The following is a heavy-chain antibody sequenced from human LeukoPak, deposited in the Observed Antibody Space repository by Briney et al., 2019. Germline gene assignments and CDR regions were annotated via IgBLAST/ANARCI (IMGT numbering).Heavy chain of an antibody. CDR2: IRYDGNNK. CDR1: GFSFSTSG. V-gene: IGHV3-30*02. Sequence: PGGSLRLSCVASGFSFSTSGMHWVRQAPGKGLEWVAFIRYDGNNKSYADSVKGRFTISRDNSKNTLYLQMNSLRAEDTAVYYCAKTLHIVVVIAPWAFDIWGQGTMVTVSS. D-gene: IGHD2-21*01. J-gene: IGHJ3*02. CDR3: AKTLHIVVVIAPWAFDI.